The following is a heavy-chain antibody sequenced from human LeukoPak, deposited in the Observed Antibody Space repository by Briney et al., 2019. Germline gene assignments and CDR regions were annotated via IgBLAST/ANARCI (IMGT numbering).Heavy chain of an antibody. Sequence: ASVKVSCKASGGTFSSYAISWVRQAPGQGLEWMGGIIPIFGTANYAQKFQGRVTITADESTSTAYMELSSLRSDDTAIYYCARGPVGPANAFDIWGQGTMVTVSS. CDR1: GGTFSSYA. J-gene: IGHJ3*02. CDR2: IIPIFGTA. V-gene: IGHV1-69*13. CDR3: ARGPVGPANAFDI. D-gene: IGHD1-26*01.